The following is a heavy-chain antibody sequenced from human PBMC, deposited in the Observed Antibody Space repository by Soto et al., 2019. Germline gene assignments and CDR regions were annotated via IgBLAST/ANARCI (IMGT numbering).Heavy chain of an antibody. CDR1: GYTFTSYA. V-gene: IGHV7-4-1*01. Sequence: QVQLVQSGSELKKPGASVKVSCKASGYTFTSYAMNWVRQAPGQGLEWMGWINTNTGNPTYAQGFTGRFVFSLDTSVSPAYLEICSLKAEDTGVYYCARGGGVSTYYDFWSGYYIPYYGMDVWGQGTTVTVSS. J-gene: IGHJ6*02. CDR2: INTNTGNP. CDR3: ARGGGVSTYYDFWSGYYIPYYGMDV. D-gene: IGHD3-3*01.